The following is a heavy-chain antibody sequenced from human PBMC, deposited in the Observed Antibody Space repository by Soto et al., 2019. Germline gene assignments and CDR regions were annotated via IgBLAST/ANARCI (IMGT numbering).Heavy chain of an antibody. J-gene: IGHJ1*01. CDR1: GGSFSDYY. CDR2: INHTGTT. CDR3: ARGDLKVPGH. V-gene: IGHV4-34*01. Sequence: PSETLSLTCAVYGGSFSDYYWSWIRQPPGKGLEWIGEINHTGTTNYNPSLKSRVTISVDTSKNQFSLKLNSVTAADTAVYYCARGDLKVPGHWGQGTLVTVSS.